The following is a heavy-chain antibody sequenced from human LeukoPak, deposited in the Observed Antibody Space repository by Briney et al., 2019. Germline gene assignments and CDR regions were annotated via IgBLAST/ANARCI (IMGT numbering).Heavy chain of an antibody. D-gene: IGHD2-2*01. V-gene: IGHV4-4*07. CDR3: ARVGLDIVVVPAAMEDYYYYYYMDV. J-gene: IGHJ6*03. CDR1: GGSISSYY. CDR2: IYTSGSA. Sequence: SETLSLTCTVSGGSISSYYWSWIRQPAGKGLEWIGRIYTSGSANYNPSLKSRVTMSVDTSKNQFSLKLSSVTAADTAVYYCARVGLDIVVVPAAMEDYYYYYYMDVWGKGTTVTISS.